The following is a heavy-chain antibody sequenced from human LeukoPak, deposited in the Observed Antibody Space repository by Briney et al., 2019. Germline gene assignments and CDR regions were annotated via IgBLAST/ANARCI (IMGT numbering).Heavy chain of an antibody. Sequence: SGGSLRLSCAASGFTFSSYSMNWVRQAPGKGLEWVLSISSSSSYIYYADSVKGRFTISRDNAKNSLYLQMNSLRAEDTAVYYCARDSELERHFDYWGQGTLVTVSS. CDR1: GFTFSSYS. CDR3: ARDSELERHFDY. D-gene: IGHD1-1*01. J-gene: IGHJ4*02. CDR2: ISSSSSYI. V-gene: IGHV3-21*01.